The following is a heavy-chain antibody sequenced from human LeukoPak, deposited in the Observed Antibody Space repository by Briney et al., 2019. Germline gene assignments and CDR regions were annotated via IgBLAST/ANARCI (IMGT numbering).Heavy chain of an antibody. Sequence: GGSLRLSCAASGFTFSSYEMNWVRRAPGKGLEWVANIRRDGSETHYVDSVMGRFTISRDNAKNSLYLQMNGLRAEDTAVYYCARDDTHYGSSGSFYDAFDIWGQGTMVTVSS. CDR2: IRRDGSET. V-gene: IGHV3-7*01. D-gene: IGHD3-22*01. J-gene: IGHJ3*02. CDR3: ARDDTHYGSSGSFYDAFDI. CDR1: GFTFSSYE.